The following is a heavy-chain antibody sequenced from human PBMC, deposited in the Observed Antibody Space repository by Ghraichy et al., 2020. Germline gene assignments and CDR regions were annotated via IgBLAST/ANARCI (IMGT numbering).Heavy chain of an antibody. D-gene: IGHD1-26*01. J-gene: IGHJ4*02. CDR2: IDWDDDK. V-gene: IGHV2-70*11. CDR3: ARGVGWEPSSLYFDY. Sequence: QTLSLTCTFSGFSLSTSGMCVSWIRQPPGKALEWLARIDWDDDKYYSTSLKTRLTISKDTSKNQVVLTMTNMDPVDTATYYCARGVGWEPSSLYFDYWGQGTLVTVSS. CDR1: GFSLSTSGMC.